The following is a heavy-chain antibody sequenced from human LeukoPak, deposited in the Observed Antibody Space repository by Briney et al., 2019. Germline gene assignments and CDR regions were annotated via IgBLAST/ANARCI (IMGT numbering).Heavy chain of an antibody. Sequence: GSLRLSCAASGFTFSSYGMHWVRQAPGKGLEWVAFIRYDGSNKYYADSVKGRFTISRDNSKNTLYLQMNSLRAEDTAVYYCAKVGLQWLAPFPYDYWGQGTLVTVSS. CDR1: GFTFSSYG. CDR2: IRYDGSNK. J-gene: IGHJ4*02. D-gene: IGHD6-19*01. V-gene: IGHV3-30*02. CDR3: AKVGLQWLAPFPYDY.